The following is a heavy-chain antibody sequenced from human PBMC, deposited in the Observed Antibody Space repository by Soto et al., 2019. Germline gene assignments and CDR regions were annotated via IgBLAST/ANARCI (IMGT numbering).Heavy chain of an antibody. J-gene: IGHJ4*02. CDR1: GGSISSSSYY. V-gene: IGHV4-39*01. CDR2: IYYSGST. CDR3: ARRPRQTFDY. Sequence: SETLSLTCTVSGGSISSSSYYWGWIRQPPGKGLEWIGSIYYSGSTYYNPSLKSRVTISVDTSKNQFSLKLSSVTAADTAVYYCARRPRQTFDYWGQGTLVTVSS.